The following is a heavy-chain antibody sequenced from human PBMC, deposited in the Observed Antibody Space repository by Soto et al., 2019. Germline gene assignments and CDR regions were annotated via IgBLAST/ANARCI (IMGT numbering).Heavy chain of an antibody. CDR3: ARDWPDTYCGGDCPLGYYYHGMDV. CDR1: GFSFNIYY. V-gene: IGHV1-46*02. D-gene: IGHD2-21*02. Sequence: QVQLVQSGAELKKPGASVSLSCKASGFSFNIYYIHWVRQSPGEGLQWMGVINPSNGFTRYPQKFKGRVSMTADMSTTTVYLELSRLKSDDTAVYFCARDWPDTYCGGDCPLGYYYHGMDVWGQGTAVTVSS. J-gene: IGHJ6*02. CDR2: INPSNGFT.